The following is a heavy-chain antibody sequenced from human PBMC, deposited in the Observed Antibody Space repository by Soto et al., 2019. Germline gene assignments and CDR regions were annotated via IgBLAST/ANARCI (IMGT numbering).Heavy chain of an antibody. V-gene: IGHV4-59*01. CDR1: GGSISRYY. Sequence: QVQLQESGPGLVKPSETLSLTCTVSGGSISRYYWSWIRQPPGKGLEWIGYMYNTGSTVYNPSFKSRVTISVDTYKNPFSLKLNSVTAADTAVYYCARDLWGYCGTDCYPLDVWGQGTTVTVSS. CDR3: ARDLWGYCGTDCYPLDV. J-gene: IGHJ6*02. D-gene: IGHD2-21*02. CDR2: MYNTGST.